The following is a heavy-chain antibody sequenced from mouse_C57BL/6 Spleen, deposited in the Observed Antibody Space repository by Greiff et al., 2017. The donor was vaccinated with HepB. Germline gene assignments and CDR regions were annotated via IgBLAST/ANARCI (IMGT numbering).Heavy chain of an antibody. CDR3: TTPDDDDVNWYFEV. Sequence: EVKLMESGAELVRPGASVKLSCTASGFNIKDYYMHWVKQRPEQGLEWIGRIDPEDGDTEYAPKFQGKATMTADTSSITAYLQLSSLTSEDTAVYYCTTPDDDDVNWYFEVWGRGTRVTDAS. J-gene: IGHJ1*03. D-gene: IGHD2-4*01. CDR2: IDPEDGDT. V-gene: IGHV14-1*01. CDR1: GFNIKDYY.